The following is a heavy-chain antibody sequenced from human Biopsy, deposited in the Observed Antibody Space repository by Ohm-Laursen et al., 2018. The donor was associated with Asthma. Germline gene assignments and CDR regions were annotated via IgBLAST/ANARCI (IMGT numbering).Heavy chain of an antibody. Sequence: IQTLTLTCSFSGFSLRTPGVGVGRIRQSPGKALEWLALIYWDDYNLFRPSLKRRLTITKDPSKNQVVLTMTKMDPVDSGTYYCALSQDSGFDDHSPSWFDPWGQGTLVTVSS. CDR2: IYWDDYN. J-gene: IGHJ5*02. D-gene: IGHD3-9*01. CDR1: GFSLRTPGVG. CDR3: ALSQDSGFDDHSPSWFDP. V-gene: IGHV2-5*02.